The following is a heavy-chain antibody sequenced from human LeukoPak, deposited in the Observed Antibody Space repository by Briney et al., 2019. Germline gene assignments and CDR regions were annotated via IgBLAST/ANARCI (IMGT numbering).Heavy chain of an antibody. D-gene: IGHD3-3*01. Sequence: GGSLRLSCAASGFTFRNYSMNWVRQAPGKGLKWLSSIGSNPGFIYYADSIKGRFTISRDNAKNSLYLQMHSLRAADAAVYYCARYYADHDHWYFDLWGRGTLVTVSS. CDR2: IGSNPGFI. CDR1: GFTFRNYS. CDR3: ARYYADHDHWYFDL. V-gene: IGHV3-21*01. J-gene: IGHJ2*01.